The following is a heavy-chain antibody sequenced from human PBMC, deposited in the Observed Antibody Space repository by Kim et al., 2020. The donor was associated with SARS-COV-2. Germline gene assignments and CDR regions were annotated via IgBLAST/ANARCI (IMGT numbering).Heavy chain of an antibody. CDR2: IRSKANSYAT. CDR1: GFTFSGYP. CDR3: TRIPATQLAVWDAFD. V-gene: IGHV3-73*01. J-gene: IGHJ3*02. Sequence: GGSLRLSCAASGFTFSGYPLQWVRQASGKGLEWVGRIRSKANSYATGYASSVKGRFTISRDDSKNTAYLEMRGLKTEDTALYYCTRIPATQLAVWDAFD. D-gene: IGHD3-16*01.